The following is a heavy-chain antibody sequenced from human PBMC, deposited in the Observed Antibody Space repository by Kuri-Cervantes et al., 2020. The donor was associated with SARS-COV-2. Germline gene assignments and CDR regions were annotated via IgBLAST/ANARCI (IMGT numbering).Heavy chain of an antibody. Sequence: GESLKISCAASGFTFSSYGMHWVRQAPGKGLEWVAVIWYDGSNKYYADSVKGRFTISRDNSKNTLYLQMNSLRAEDTAVYYCAKVQISSSPVDLDYYYYYGMDVWGQGTTVTVSS. J-gene: IGHJ6*02. CDR3: AKVQISSSPVDLDYYYYYGMDV. D-gene: IGHD6-6*01. CDR2: IWYDGSNK. V-gene: IGHV3-33*06. CDR1: GFTFSSYG.